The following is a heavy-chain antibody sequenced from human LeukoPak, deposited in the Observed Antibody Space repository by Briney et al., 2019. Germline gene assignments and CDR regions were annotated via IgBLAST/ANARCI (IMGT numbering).Heavy chain of an antibody. Sequence: QPGRSLRLPCASSGFTFSSYAMHWVRQAPGKGLEWVAVISYDGSNKYYADSVEGRFTISRENSKNTLYLQMNSLRAEDTAVYSCAREGIAAAGKRVEGFDYWGQGTLVTVSS. CDR3: AREGIAAAGKRVEGFDY. CDR2: ISYDGSNK. J-gene: IGHJ4*02. V-gene: IGHV3-30*04. D-gene: IGHD6-13*01. CDR1: GFTFSSYA.